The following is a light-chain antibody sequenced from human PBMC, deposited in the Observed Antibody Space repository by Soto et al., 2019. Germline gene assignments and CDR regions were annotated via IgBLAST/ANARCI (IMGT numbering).Light chain of an antibody. CDR2: EAT. V-gene: IGLV2-23*01. J-gene: IGLJ1*01. CDR1: SSDIGSYNF. CDR3: CSFTSSNTHV. Sequence: QSALTQPASVSGSPGQSIAISCTGTSSDIGSYNFVSWYQQRPGRAPKLMIFEATKRPSGVPPRFSGSKSGNTASLTISGLQAEDEADYYCCSFTSSNTHVFGTGTKLTVL.